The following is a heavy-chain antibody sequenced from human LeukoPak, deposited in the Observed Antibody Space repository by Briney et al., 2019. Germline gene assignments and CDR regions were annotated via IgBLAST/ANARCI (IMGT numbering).Heavy chain of an antibody. CDR3: ARVLVATMRGFDY. J-gene: IGHJ4*02. D-gene: IGHD5-12*01. CDR2: IYYSGST. CDR1: GGSVSSGSYY. Sequence: SETLSLTCTVSGGSVSSGSYYWSWIRQPPGKGLEWIGYIYYSGSTNYNPSLKSRVTISVDTSKNQFSLKLSSVTAADTAVYYCARVLVATMRGFDYWGQGTLVTVSS. V-gene: IGHV4-61*01.